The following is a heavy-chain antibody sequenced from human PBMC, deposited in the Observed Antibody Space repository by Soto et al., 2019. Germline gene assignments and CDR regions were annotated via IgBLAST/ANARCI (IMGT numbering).Heavy chain of an antibody. CDR3: ACIFSGGYGYGFYYYGMDV. D-gene: IGHD5-18*01. V-gene: IGHV4-39*01. CDR2: IYYSGST. Sequence: SETLSLTCTVSGGSISSSSYYWGWIRQPPGKGLEWIGSIYYSGSTYYNQSLKSRVTISVDTSKNQFSLKLSSVTAADTSVYYCACIFSGGYGYGFYYYGMDVWGQGTTVTVSS. CDR1: GGSISSSSYY. J-gene: IGHJ6*02.